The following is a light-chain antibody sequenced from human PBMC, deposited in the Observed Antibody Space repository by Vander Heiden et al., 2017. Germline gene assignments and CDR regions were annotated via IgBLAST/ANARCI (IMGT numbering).Light chain of an antibody. J-gene: IGLJ1*01. Sequence: QASSAAASPRPTTSSCTGTSSDVGGYNCVSWYQQHPGKAPKLMIYEVSNRPSGVSNRFSGSKSGNTASLTISGLQAEDEADYYCSSYASSSTPVFGTGTKVTVL. V-gene: IGLV2-14*01. CDR3: SSYASSSTPV. CDR2: EVS. CDR1: SSDVGGYNC.